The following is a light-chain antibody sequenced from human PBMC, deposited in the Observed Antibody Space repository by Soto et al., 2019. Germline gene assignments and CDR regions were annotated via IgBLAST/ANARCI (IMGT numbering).Light chain of an antibody. CDR1: RSDVGGYNY. CDR2: EVS. CDR3: SSYTSRSTLDDV. V-gene: IGLV2-14*01. J-gene: IGLJ1*01. Sequence: QSVLTQPASVSGSPGQSITISCTGTRSDVGGYNYVSWYQQHPGKAPKLMIYEVSNRPSGVSNRFSGSKSGNTASLTISGLQAEDEADYYCSSYTSRSTLDDVFGSGTKLTVL.